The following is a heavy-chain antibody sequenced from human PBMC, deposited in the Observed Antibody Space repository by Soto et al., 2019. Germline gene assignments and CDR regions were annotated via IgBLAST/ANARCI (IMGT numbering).Heavy chain of an antibody. Sequence: SETLSLTCTVSGGSISSSSYYWGWIRQPPGKGLEWIGSIYYSGSTYYNPSLKSRVTISVDTSKNQFSLKLSSVTAADTAVYYCARHGRRSTSGGGFDFWGQGTLVTVSS. CDR2: IYYSGST. J-gene: IGHJ4*02. CDR1: GGSISSSSYY. D-gene: IGHD2-2*01. CDR3: ARHGRRSTSGGGFDF. V-gene: IGHV4-39*01.